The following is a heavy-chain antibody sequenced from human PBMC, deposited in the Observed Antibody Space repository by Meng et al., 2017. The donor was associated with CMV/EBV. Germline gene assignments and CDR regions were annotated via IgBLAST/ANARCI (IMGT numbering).Heavy chain of an antibody. CDR2: INHSGST. V-gene: IGHV4-34*01. D-gene: IGHD1-26*01. CDR3: ARGVGATGKADY. CDR1: GGSFSGYY. Sequence: QWQLQQWGAGLLKPSEPLSLTCVVYGGSFSGYYWSWIRQPPGKGLEWIGEINHSGSTNYNPSLKSRVTISVDTSKNQFSLKLSSVTAADTAVYYCARGVGATGKADYWGQGTLVTVSS. J-gene: IGHJ4*02.